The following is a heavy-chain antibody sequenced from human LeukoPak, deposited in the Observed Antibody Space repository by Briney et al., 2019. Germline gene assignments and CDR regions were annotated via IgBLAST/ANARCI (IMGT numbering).Heavy chain of an antibody. J-gene: IGHJ6*02. CDR2: ISSSSSYT. V-gene: IGHV3-11*06. CDR1: GFTFSDYY. Sequence: PGGSLRLSCAASGFTFSDYYMSWIRQAPGKGLEWVSYISSSSSYTNYADSVKGRFTISRDNAKNSLYLQMNSLRAEDTAVYYCAREQWLVDYYYYGMDVWGQGTTVTVSS. CDR3: AREQWLVDYYYYGMDV. D-gene: IGHD6-19*01.